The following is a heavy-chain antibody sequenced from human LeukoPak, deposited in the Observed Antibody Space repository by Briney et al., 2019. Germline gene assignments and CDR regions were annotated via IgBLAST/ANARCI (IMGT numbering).Heavy chain of an antibody. CDR2: SASGGGA. J-gene: IGHJ4*02. D-gene: IGHD6-19*01. CDR1: GFTFSSYG. V-gene: IGHV3-23*01. Sequence: PGGSLRLSCAASGFTFSSYGMSWVRQAPGKGLEWVAASASGGGAHYAGSVRGRFTISRDNSKNTVYLQMNSLRAEDTAVYYCAKDTRIAVAAPPDYWGQGTLVTVSS. CDR3: AKDTRIAVAAPPDY.